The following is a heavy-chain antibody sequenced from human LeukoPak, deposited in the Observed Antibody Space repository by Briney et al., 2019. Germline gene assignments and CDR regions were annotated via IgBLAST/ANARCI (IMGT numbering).Heavy chain of an antibody. CDR1: GFTFSSYA. Sequence: GRSLRLSCAASGFTFSSYAMHWVRQAPGKGLEWVAVISYDGSNKYYADSVKGRFTISRDNSKNTLYLQMNSLRAEDTAVYYCARDLGAVEQWLALDYWGQGTLVTVSS. CDR3: ARDLGAVEQWLALDY. D-gene: IGHD6-19*01. V-gene: IGHV3-30-3*01. CDR2: ISYDGSNK. J-gene: IGHJ4*02.